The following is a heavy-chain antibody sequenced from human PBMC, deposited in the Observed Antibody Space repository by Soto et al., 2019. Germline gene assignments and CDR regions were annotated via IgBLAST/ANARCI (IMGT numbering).Heavy chain of an antibody. D-gene: IGHD6-19*01. CDR1: GYTLTELS. Sequence: ASVKVSCKVSGYTLTELSMHWVRQAPGKGLEWMGGFDPEDGETIYAQKFQGRVTMTEDTSTDTAYMELSSLRSEDTAVYYCATVGSSGKYNWFDPWGQGTLVTVSS. J-gene: IGHJ5*02. CDR2: FDPEDGET. V-gene: IGHV1-24*01. CDR3: ATVGSSGKYNWFDP.